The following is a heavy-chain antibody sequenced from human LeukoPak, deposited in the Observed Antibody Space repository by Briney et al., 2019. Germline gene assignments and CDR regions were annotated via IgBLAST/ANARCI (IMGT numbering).Heavy chain of an antibody. J-gene: IGHJ4*02. D-gene: IGHD3-22*01. Sequence: PSETLSLTCAVYGGSFSGYYWSWIRQPPGKWLEWIGEINHSGSTNYNPSLKSRVTISVDTSKNQFSLKLSSVTAADTAVYYCARGARPLHYYDSSGYYWGTERHYYFDYWGQGTLVTVSS. CDR3: ARGARPLHYYDSSGYYWGTERHYYFDY. CDR1: GGSFSGYY. V-gene: IGHV4-34*01. CDR2: INHSGST.